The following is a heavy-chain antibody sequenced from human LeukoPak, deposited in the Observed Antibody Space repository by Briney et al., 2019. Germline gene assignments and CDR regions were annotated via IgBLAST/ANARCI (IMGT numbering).Heavy chain of an antibody. CDR3: ARLPLGTTDGYYYYGMDV. CDR2: IYPGDSDT. Sequence: GESLKISCKGSGYSFTSYWIGWARQMPGKGLEWVGIIYPGDSDTRYSPSFQGQVTISADKSISTAYLQWSSLKASDTAMYYCARLPLGTTDGYYYYGMDVWGQGTTVTVSS. D-gene: IGHD2-2*01. CDR1: GYSFTSYW. V-gene: IGHV5-51*01. J-gene: IGHJ6*02.